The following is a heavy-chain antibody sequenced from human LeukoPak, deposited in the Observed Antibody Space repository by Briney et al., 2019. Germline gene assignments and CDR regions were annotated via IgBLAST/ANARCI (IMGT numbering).Heavy chain of an antibody. CDR1: GFTFSSYA. Sequence: GGSLRLSCAASGFTFSSYAMHWVRQAPGKGLEWVAVISYDGSNKYYADSVKGRFTISRDNSKNTLYLQMNSLRAEDTAVYYCAKDKVVETYYYYMDVWGKGTTVTVSS. D-gene: IGHD2-2*01. V-gene: IGHV3-30*04. CDR3: AKDKVVETYYYYMDV. CDR2: ISYDGSNK. J-gene: IGHJ6*03.